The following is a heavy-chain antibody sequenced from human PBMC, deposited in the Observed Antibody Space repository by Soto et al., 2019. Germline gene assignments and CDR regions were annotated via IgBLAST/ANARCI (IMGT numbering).Heavy chain of an antibody. CDR3: GSSSLYGMDV. CDR1: GGSISSGYYY. CDR2: IYYSGNT. J-gene: IGHJ6*02. Sequence: SSETLSLTCSVSGGSISSGYYYWSWIRQPTGQGGEWIGNIYYSGNTYYNPALKSRLIISIDTSKNQFSLKMSSGTAADTAVYYCGSSSLYGMDVWGQGTTVTVSS. V-gene: IGHV4-30-4*01.